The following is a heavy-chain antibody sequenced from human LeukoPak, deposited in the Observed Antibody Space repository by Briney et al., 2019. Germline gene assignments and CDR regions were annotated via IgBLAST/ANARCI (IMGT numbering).Heavy chain of an antibody. CDR3: ARVDSSWWGDYYSYYMDV. V-gene: IGHV1-2*02. CDR1: GGTFSSYA. D-gene: IGHD6-13*01. Sequence: ASVKVSCKASGGTFSSYAISWVRQAPGQGLEWIGRIISNSGRTNYAQKFQGRVTMTRDTSIRTAYMELSRLRSDDTAVYYCARVDSSWWGDYYSYYMDVWGKGTTVTVSS. CDR2: IISNSGRT. J-gene: IGHJ6*03.